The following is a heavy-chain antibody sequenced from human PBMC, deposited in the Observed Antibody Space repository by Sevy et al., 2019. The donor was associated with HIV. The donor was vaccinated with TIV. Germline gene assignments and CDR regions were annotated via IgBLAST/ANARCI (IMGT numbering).Heavy chain of an antibody. V-gene: IGHV3-21*01. J-gene: IGHJ6*02. D-gene: IGHD3-9*01. CDR1: GFTFSSYS. Sequence: GGYLRLSCAASGFTFSSYSMNWVRQAPGKGLEWVSSISSSSSYIYYADSVKGRFTISRDNAKNSLYLQMNSLRAEDTAVYYCARDFRADDILTGYPAYYYYYGMDVWGQGTTVTVSS. CDR3: ARDFRADDILTGYPAYYYYYGMDV. CDR2: ISSSSSYI.